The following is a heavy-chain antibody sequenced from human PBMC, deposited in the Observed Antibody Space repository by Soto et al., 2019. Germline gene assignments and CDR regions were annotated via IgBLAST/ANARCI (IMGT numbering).Heavy chain of an antibody. D-gene: IGHD4-17*01. V-gene: IGHV3-23*01. Sequence: GGSLRLSCAASGFTFSSYAMSWVRQAPGKGLEWVSAISGSGGSTYYADSVKGRFTISRDNSKNTLYLQMNSLRAEDTAVYYCAKVRSIHDYGDLWDYWGQGTLVTVSS. CDR2: ISGSGGST. CDR1: GFTFSSYA. CDR3: AKVRSIHDYGDLWDY. J-gene: IGHJ4*02.